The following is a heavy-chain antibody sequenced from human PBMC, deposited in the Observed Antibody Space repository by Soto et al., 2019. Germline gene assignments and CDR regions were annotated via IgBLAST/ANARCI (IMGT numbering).Heavy chain of an antibody. Sequence: QVQLQESGPGLVKPSETLSLTCTVSGGSISGYYWSWIRQPPGKGLEWIGYIHYSGSTNDHPSLKSRITISTDKSQNKISLNLRSVNTADTAVYYCAIDRGRTRDYYYGMDVWGQGTTVIVSS. CDR3: AIDRGRTRDYYYGMDV. CDR1: GGSISGYY. J-gene: IGHJ6*02. V-gene: IGHV4-59*01. D-gene: IGHD3-10*01. CDR2: IHYSGST.